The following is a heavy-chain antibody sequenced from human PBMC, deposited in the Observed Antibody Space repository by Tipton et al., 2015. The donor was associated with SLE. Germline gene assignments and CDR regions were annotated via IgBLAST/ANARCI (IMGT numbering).Heavy chain of an antibody. CDR1: GGSISSSSYY. V-gene: IGHV4-39*07. CDR2: IYYSGST. CDR3: TRGALLLWFGD. J-gene: IGHJ4*02. D-gene: IGHD3-10*01. Sequence: TLSLTCTVSGGSISSSSYYWGWIRQPPGKGLEWIGSIYYSGSTLYNPSLKSRVSMSVASSRKQFSLKLTSVTAADTAVYYCTRGALLLWFGDWGQGTRVTVSS.